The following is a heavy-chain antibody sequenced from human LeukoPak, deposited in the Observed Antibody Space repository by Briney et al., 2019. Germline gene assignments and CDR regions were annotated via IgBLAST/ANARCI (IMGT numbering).Heavy chain of an antibody. CDR2: IYHSGST. CDR1: GYSISSGYY. CDR3: ARGQPYYYDSSGYLYYFDY. Sequence: PSETLSLTCTVSGYSISSGYYWGWIRQPPGKGLERIGSIYHSGSTYYNPSLKSRVTISVDTSKNQFSLKLSSVTAADTAVYYCARGQPYYYDSSGYLYYFDYWGQGTLVTVSS. J-gene: IGHJ4*02. D-gene: IGHD3-22*01. V-gene: IGHV4-38-2*02.